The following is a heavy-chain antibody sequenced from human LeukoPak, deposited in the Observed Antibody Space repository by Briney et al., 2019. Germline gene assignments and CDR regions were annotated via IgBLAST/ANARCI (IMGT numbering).Heavy chain of an antibody. V-gene: IGHV4-30-2*01. CDR1: GGSISSGGYY. D-gene: IGHD4-11*01. CDR3: ARVNHSNYQDYYYYMDV. CDR2: IYHSGST. J-gene: IGHJ6*03. Sequence: PSETLSLTCTVAGGSISSGGYYWSWIRQPPGKGLEWFGYIYHSGSTYYNPSLKSRVTISVDRSKNQFSLKLSSVTATDTAVYYCARVNHSNYQDYYYYMDVWGKGTTVTVSS.